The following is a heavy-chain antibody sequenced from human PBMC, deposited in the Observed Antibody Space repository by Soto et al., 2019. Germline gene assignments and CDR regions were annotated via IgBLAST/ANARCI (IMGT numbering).Heavy chain of an antibody. CDR3: AKDQGPGRLNYLDS. J-gene: IGHJ4*02. CDR2: VSWDGGST. CDR1: GLTFEDYT. V-gene: IGHV3-43*01. Sequence: EVQLVESGGAVVQPGGSLRLSCVASGLTFEDYTFHWVRQVPGQGLEWVSLVSWDGGSTYYADSVKGRFAISRDNSKTSLYLQMNRLRIEDSALYYCAKDQGPGRLNYLDSWGQGTLVSVSS.